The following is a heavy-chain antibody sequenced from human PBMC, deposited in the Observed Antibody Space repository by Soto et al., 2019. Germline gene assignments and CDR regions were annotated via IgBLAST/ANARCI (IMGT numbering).Heavy chain of an antibody. CDR3: ARQVSYANLAPSCLVDN. CDR2: IYYTGTT. CDR1: GGSISSTDHF. V-gene: IGHV4-39*01. Sequence: QLQLQESGPGLVKPSETLSLTCAVSGGSISSTDHFWGWIRQPPGKGVEWIGSIYYTGTTYYNPSITSRVTMSVDTSKNQFSLNLSSVTAADAAVYYCARQVSYANLAPSCLVDNGGEGSLVMVCS. D-gene: IGHD2-8*01. J-gene: IGHJ4*02.